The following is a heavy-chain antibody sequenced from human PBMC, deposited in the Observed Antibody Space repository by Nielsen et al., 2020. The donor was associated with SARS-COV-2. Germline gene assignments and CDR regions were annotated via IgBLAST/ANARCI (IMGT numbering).Heavy chain of an antibody. CDR3: ARTLSQLPNYYYSGMDV. V-gene: IGHV3-30-3*01. J-gene: IGHJ6*02. CDR2: ISYDGSNK. Sequence: GGSLRLSCAASGFTFSSYAMHWVRQAPGKGLEWVAVISYDGSNKYYADSVKGRFTISRDNSKNTLYLQMNSRRAEDTAVYYCARTLSQLPNYYYSGMDVWGQGTTVTVSS. D-gene: IGHD2-2*01. CDR1: GFTFSSYA.